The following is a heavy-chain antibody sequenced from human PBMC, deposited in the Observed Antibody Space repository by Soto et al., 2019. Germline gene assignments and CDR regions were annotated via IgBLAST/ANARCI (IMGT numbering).Heavy chain of an antibody. D-gene: IGHD3-9*01. CDR3: ARGNYDFLTGYYIEYFDY. J-gene: IGHJ4*02. Sequence: QVQLQESGPGLVKPSETLSLTWTVSGGSISTYYWSWIRQPPGKGLEWIGYIYYSGSTNYNPSLKSRVTISVDTSKNQFSLKLSSVTAADTAVYYCARGNYDFLTGYYIEYFDYWGQGTLVTVSS. CDR1: GGSISTYY. V-gene: IGHV4-59*01. CDR2: IYYSGST.